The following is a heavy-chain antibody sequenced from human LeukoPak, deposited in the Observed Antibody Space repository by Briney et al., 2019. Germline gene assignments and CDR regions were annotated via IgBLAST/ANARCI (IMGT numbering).Heavy chain of an antibody. CDR3: AKDIMGGDGTFDY. D-gene: IGHD3-16*01. Sequence: GGSLRLSCAASGFTFSSYSMNWVRQAPGKGLEWVSSISSSSSYIYYADSVKGRFTISRDNAKNSLYLQMNSLRAEDAAVYYCAKDIMGGDGTFDYWGQGTLVTVSS. J-gene: IGHJ4*02. CDR2: ISSSSSYI. CDR1: GFTFSSYS. V-gene: IGHV3-21*01.